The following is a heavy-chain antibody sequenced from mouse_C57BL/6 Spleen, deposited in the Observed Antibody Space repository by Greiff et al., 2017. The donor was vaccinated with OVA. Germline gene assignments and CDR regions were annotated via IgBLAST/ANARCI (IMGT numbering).Heavy chain of an antibody. CDR2: ISSGCSTI. CDR1: GFTFSDYG. J-gene: IGHJ3*01. Sequence: EVKLMESGGGLVKPGGSLKLSCAASGFTFSDYGMHWVRQAPEKGLEWVAYISSGCSTIYYADTVKGRFTISRDNATHTLFLQMTSLRSEDTAMYYCAREEWAYWGQGTLVTVSA. V-gene: IGHV5-17*01. CDR3: AREEWAY.